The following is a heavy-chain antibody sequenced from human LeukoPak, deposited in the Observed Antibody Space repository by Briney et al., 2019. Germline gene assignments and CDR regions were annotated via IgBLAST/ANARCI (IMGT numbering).Heavy chain of an antibody. V-gene: IGHV3-23*01. CDR3: PNVPTTSKALDY. Sequence: GGSLRLSCAASGFTFSSYAMSWVRQAPGKGLEWVSAISGSGGSTYYADSVKGRFTISRDNSKNTLYLQMNSLRAEDTAVYYCPNVPTTSKALDYWGQGTLVTVSS. CDR2: ISGSGGST. CDR1: GFTFSSYA. D-gene: IGHD1-1*01. J-gene: IGHJ4*02.